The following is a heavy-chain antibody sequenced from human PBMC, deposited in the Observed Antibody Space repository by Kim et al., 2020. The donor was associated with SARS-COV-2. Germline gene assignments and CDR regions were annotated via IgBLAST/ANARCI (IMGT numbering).Heavy chain of an antibody. D-gene: IGHD6-13*01. Sequence: YNPSLKSRVTIAVDTSKNQFSLKLSSVTAADTAVYYWARGSYSSSWYVDYWGQGTLVTVSS. J-gene: IGHJ4*02. CDR3: ARGSYSSSWYVDY. V-gene: IGHV4-31*02.